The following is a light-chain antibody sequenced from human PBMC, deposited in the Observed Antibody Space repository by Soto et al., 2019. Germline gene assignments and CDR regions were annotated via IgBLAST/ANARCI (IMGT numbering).Light chain of an antibody. CDR3: QSYDSSLSVLYV. CDR2: GNI. CDR1: NSNIGAGYE. Sequence: QSVLTQPPSVSGAPGQRVIISCTGSNSNIGAGYEVHWFQQLPGTAPKLLMYGNINRPSGVPDRFSGSKSGTSASLAITGLQPEDEADYYCQSYDSSLSVLYVFGTGTKLTVL. V-gene: IGLV1-40*01. J-gene: IGLJ1*01.